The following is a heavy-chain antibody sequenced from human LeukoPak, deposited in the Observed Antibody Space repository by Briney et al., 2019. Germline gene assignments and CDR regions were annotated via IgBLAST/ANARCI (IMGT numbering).Heavy chain of an antibody. D-gene: IGHD6-6*01. CDR1: GDSISIYY. CDR3: ARATSSSTPYFDY. J-gene: IGHJ4*02. V-gene: IGHV4-59*01. CDR2: IYNSGST. Sequence: SETLSLTCSVSGDSISIYYWSWIRQPPGKGLEWIGYIYNSGSTNYNPSLKSRVTISVDTSKNQFSLKLTSVTAADTAVYYCARATSSSTPYFDYWGQGTLVTVSS.